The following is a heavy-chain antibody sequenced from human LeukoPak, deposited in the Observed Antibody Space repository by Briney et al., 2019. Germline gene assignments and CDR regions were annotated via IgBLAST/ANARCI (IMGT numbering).Heavy chain of an antibody. D-gene: IGHD1-26*01. V-gene: IGHV4-38-2*02. CDR1: GYSISSAYY. CDR2: VSHSGST. Sequence: SETLSLTCTVSGYSISSAYYWGWIRQPPGKGLEWIGSVSHSGSTYYNPSLKSRVTISLDTSKNQFSLKLSSVTAADTALYYCARPGGYSGSYYYYYYYMDVWGKGTTVTVSS. CDR3: ARPGGYSGSYYYYYYYMDV. J-gene: IGHJ6*03.